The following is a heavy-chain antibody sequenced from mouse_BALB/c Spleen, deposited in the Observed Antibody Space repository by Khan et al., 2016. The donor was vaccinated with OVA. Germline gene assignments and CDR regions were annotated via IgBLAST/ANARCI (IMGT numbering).Heavy chain of an antibody. Sequence: EVKLLESGPGLVKPSQSLSLTCTVSGYSITSDYAWNWIRQFPGNKLEWMGYITYSGSTSYTPSLKSRISITRDTSKNQFFLQLKSVTTADTATYYCARGRAYWGQGTLVTVSA. J-gene: IGHJ3*01. V-gene: IGHV3-2*02. D-gene: IGHD3-3*01. CDR2: ITYSGST. CDR3: ARGRAY. CDR1: GYSITSDYA.